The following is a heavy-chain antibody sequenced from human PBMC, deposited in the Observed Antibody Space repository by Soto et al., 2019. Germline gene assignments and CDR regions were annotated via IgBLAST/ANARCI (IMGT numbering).Heavy chain of an antibody. CDR2: IYYTGDT. Sequence: QVQLQESGPGLVKPSQTLSLTCSVSGDSISNGASYWNWIRQFPGKDLEWIGYIYYTGDTFYNPSLKSRLTISVDTSKNQFSLRLSSVTAADTAIYYCARDFSYWGQGVLVTVST. D-gene: IGHD3-3*01. J-gene: IGHJ4*02. CDR3: ARDFSY. V-gene: IGHV4-31*02. CDR1: GDSISNGASY.